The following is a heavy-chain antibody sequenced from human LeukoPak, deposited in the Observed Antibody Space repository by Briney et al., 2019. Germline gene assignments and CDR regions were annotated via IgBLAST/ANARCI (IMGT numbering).Heavy chain of an antibody. CDR2: IYHSGST. V-gene: IGHV4-4*02. D-gene: IGHD6-13*01. CDR1: GGSISSSNW. Sequence: SGTLSLTCAVSGGSISSSNWWSWVRQPPGKGLEWIGEIYHSGSTNYNPSLKSRVTISVDKSKNQFSLKLSSVTAADTAVYYCARAYSSSWPSYYYYYGMDVWGQGTTVTVSS. CDR3: ARAYSSSWPSYYYYYGMDV. J-gene: IGHJ6*02.